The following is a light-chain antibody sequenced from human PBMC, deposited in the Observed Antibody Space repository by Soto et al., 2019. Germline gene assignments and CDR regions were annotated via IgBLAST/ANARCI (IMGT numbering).Light chain of an antibody. V-gene: IGKV3-11*01. CDR1: QSVSSY. J-gene: IGKJ2*01. Sequence: EIVLTQSPATLSLSPGERATLSRRASQSVSSYLAWYQQKPGQAPRLLIYDASNRATGIPARFSGSGSGTDFTLTISSLEPEDFAVYYCQQRSNWPYTFGKGTKLEIK. CDR3: QQRSNWPYT. CDR2: DAS.